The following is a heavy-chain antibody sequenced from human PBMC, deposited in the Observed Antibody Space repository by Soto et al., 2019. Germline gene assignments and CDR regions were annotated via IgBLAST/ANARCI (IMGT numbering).Heavy chain of an antibody. V-gene: IGHV3-21*01. CDR2: ISSSSSYI. Sequence: GGSLRLSCAASGFAFSSYSMNWVRQAPGKGLEWVSSISSSSSYIYYADSVKGRFTISRDNAKNSLYLQMNSLRAEDTAVYYCARGPDLGGNSYYFDYWGQGTLVTVSS. CDR3: ARGPDLGGNSYYFDY. D-gene: IGHD2-21*02. J-gene: IGHJ4*02. CDR1: GFAFSSYS.